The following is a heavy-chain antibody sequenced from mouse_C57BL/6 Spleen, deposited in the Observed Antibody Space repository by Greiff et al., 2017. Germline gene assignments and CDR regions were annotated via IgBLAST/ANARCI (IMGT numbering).Heavy chain of an antibody. J-gene: IGHJ3*01. V-gene: IGHV1-64*01. CDR1: GYTFTSYW. D-gene: IGHD2-4*01. CDR3: ASDYDYDWFAY. Sequence: QVQLQQPGAELVKPGASVKLSCKASGYTFTSYWMHWVKQRPGQGLEWIGMIRPNSGSTTYNEKFKSKATLTVDKSSSTAYMQLSSLTSEDSAVYYCASDYDYDWFAYWGQGTLATVSA. CDR2: IRPNSGST.